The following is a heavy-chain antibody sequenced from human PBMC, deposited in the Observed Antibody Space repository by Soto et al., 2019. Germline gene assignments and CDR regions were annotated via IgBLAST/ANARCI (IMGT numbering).Heavy chain of an antibody. V-gene: IGHV6-1*01. CDR3: ARDLDRALDY. CDR1: GDSISSNSAA. J-gene: IGHJ4*02. D-gene: IGHD3-9*01. Sequence: PSQTLSLTCVISGDSISSNSAAWNWIRQSPSRGLEWLGRTYYRSKWYKDYPVSVRSRVTIDPDTSKNQFSLQLSSVTPDDTAVYYSARDLDRALDYWGQGTLVTVSS. CDR2: TYYRSKWYK.